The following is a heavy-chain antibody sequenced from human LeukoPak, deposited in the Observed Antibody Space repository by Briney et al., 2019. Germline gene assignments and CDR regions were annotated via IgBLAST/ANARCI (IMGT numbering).Heavy chain of an antibody. D-gene: IGHD3-22*01. CDR3: ARELYYYDSRGYLGPDY. V-gene: IGHV3-21*05. CDR2: IDASGTLT. Sequence: GGSLRLSCAASGFTFSSYSMNWVRQAPGKGLEWISYIDASGTLTHYADSVKGRFTISRDNAKNSLYLQMNSLRAEDTAVYYCARELYYYDSRGYLGPDYWGQGTLVTVSS. J-gene: IGHJ4*02. CDR1: GFTFSSYS.